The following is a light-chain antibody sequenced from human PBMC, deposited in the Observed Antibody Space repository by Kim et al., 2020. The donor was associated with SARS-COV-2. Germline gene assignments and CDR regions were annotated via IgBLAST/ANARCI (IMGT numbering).Light chain of an antibody. CDR2: DVS. V-gene: IGLV2-14*03. J-gene: IGLJ2*01. Sequence: GQSITLSCTGTSSDVGGHNYVSWFQQHPGKAPKLIIYDVSNRPSGISNRFSGSKTGNTASLTISGLQAEDEADYYCCSYTRSRTVVFGVGTQLTVL. CDR3: CSYTRSRTVV. CDR1: SSDVGGHNY.